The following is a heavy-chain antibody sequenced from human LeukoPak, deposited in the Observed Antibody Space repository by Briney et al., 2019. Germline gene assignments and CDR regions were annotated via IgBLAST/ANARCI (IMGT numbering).Heavy chain of an antibody. CDR1: GFTFDDYA. V-gene: IGHV3-9*01. CDR2: ISWNSGSI. CDR3: AKESHNYYYYHMDV. J-gene: IGHJ6*04. D-gene: IGHD3-10*01. Sequence: GGSLRLYCAASGFTFDDYAMHWVRQAPGKGLEWVSGISWNSGSIGYADSVKGRFTISRDNAKNSLYLQMNSLRAEDTAVYYCAKESHNYYYYHMDVWGKGTTVTVSS.